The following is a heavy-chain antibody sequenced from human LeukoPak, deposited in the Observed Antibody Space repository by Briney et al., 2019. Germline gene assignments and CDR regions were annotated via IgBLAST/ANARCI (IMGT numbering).Heavy chain of an antibody. Sequence: PGGSLRLSCAASGFTFSSYAMSWVRQAPGKGLEWVSAISGSGGSTYYADSVKGRFTISRDNSKNTLYLQMNSLRAEDTAVYYCAKFGGQWLPDYYYGMDVWGQGTTVTVSS. J-gene: IGHJ6*02. D-gene: IGHD6-19*01. CDR2: ISGSGGST. V-gene: IGHV3-23*01. CDR3: AKFGGQWLPDYYYGMDV. CDR1: GFTFSSYA.